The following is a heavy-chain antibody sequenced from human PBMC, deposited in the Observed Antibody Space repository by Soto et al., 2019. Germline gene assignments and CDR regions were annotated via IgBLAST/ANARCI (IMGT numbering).Heavy chain of an antibody. CDR1: GYTFTTYG. CDR3: ARDPYLGDHQY. V-gene: IGHV1-18*01. J-gene: IGHJ4*02. D-gene: IGHD3-16*01. Sequence: QVQLVQSGGEVKKPGASVKVSCKTSGYTFTTYGISWVRQAPGQGLEWVGWSSAYSGKTHYAQKFQSKVTMTTDTSTHTAYLELRSLRSADTAVYYCARDPYLGDHQYWGQGSLVTVSS. CDR2: SSAYSGKT.